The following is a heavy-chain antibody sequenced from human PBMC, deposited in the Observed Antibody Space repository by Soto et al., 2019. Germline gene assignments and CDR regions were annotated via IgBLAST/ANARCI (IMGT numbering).Heavy chain of an antibody. CDR2: IYYSGST. CDR3: ATGTGRFLEWLSDHDAFDI. J-gene: IGHJ3*02. V-gene: IGHV4-31*03. Sequence: SETLSLTCTVSGGSISSGGYYWSWIRQHPGKGLEWIGYIYYSGSTYYNPSLKSRVTISVDTSKNQFSLKLSSVTAADTAVYYCATGTGRFLEWLSDHDAFDIWGQGTMVTVSS. CDR1: GGSISSGGYY. D-gene: IGHD3-3*01.